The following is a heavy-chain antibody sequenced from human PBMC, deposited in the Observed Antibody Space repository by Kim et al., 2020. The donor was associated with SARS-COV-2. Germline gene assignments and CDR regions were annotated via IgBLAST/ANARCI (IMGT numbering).Heavy chain of an antibody. CDR1: GASITTFS. CDR3: VRSMRKSAVTMYWFDP. Sequence: SETLSLTCTVSGASITTFSWAWIRQSAGKGLEWIGHIYTTGTTNYNPSLTSRLTISRDTSKNQFSLKLTSVTAADTAIYYCVRSMRKSAVTMYWFDPWGQGVLVTVSS. CDR2: IYTTGTT. V-gene: IGHV4-4*07. D-gene: IGHD4-17*01. J-gene: IGHJ5*02.